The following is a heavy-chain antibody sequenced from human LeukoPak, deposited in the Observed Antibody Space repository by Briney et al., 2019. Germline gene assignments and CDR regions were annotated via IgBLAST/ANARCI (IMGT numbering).Heavy chain of an antibody. J-gene: IGHJ4*02. Sequence: PSGTLSLTCTVSSGSINSDYWWNWVRQPPGKGLEWIGSIYHSGSTYYKPSLKSRVTISVDTSKNQFSLKLSSVTAADTAVYYCARAFYSSSWYHKEDFFDYWGQGTPVTVSS. CDR3: ARAFYSSSWYHKEDFFDY. V-gene: IGHV4-38-2*02. D-gene: IGHD6-13*01. CDR2: IYHSGST. CDR1: SGSINSDYW.